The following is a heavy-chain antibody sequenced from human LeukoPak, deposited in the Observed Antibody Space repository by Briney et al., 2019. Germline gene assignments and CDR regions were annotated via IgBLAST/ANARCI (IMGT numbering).Heavy chain of an antibody. CDR2: IIPILGIA. CDR1: GGTFSSYA. CDR3: ARVWTTMVRGVISTPGAFEI. J-gene: IGHJ3*02. Sequence: ASVKVSCKASGGTFSSYAISWVRQAPGQGLEWMGRIIPILGIANYAQKFQGRVTITADKSTSTAYMELSSLRSEDTAVYYCARVWTTMVRGVISTPGAFEIWGQGTMVTVSS. D-gene: IGHD3-10*01. V-gene: IGHV1-69*04.